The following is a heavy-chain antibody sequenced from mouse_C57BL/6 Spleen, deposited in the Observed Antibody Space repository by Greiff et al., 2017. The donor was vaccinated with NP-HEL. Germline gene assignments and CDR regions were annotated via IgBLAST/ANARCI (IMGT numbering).Heavy chain of an antibody. Sequence: EVKVVESGGGLVKPGGSLKLSCAASGFTFSSYAMSWVRQTPEKRLEWVATISDGGSYTYYPDNVKGRFTISRDNAKNNLYLQMSHLKSEDTAMYYCARDDQVDAMDYWGQGTSVTVSS. V-gene: IGHV5-4*01. CDR3: ARDDQVDAMDY. D-gene: IGHD1-3*01. CDR2: ISDGGSYT. J-gene: IGHJ4*01. CDR1: GFTFSSYA.